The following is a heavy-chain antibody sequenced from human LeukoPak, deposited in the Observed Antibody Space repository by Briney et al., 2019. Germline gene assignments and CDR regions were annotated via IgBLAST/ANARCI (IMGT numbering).Heavy chain of an antibody. J-gene: IGHJ5*02. D-gene: IGHD3-10*01. CDR2: INPNSGGT. CDR3: ARDELVKGRLVRGVTGKKNWFDP. V-gene: IGHV1-2*04. Sequence: ASVKVSCKASGYTFTGYYMHWVRQAPGQGLEWMGWINPNSGGTNYAQKFQGWVTMTRDTSISTAYMELSRLRSDDTAVYYCARDELVKGRLVRGVTGKKNWFDPWGQGTLVTVSS. CDR1: GYTFTGYY.